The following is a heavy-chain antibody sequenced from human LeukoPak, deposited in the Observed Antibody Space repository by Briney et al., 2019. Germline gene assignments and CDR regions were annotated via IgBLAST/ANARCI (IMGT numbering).Heavy chain of an antibody. V-gene: IGHV1-69*04. CDR1: GGTFSSYA. D-gene: IGHD4-23*01. Sequence: SVKVSCKASGGTFSSYAISWVRQAPGQGLEWMGRIIPIFGIANYAQKFQGRVTITADKSTSTAYMELSSLRSEDTAVYYCAREHGGNPYFDYWGREPWSPSPQ. CDR3: AREHGGNPYFDY. J-gene: IGHJ4*02. CDR2: IIPIFGIA.